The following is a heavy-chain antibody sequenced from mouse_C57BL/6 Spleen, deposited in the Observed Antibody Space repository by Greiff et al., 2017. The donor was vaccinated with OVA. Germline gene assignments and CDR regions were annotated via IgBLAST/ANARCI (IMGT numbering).Heavy chain of an antibody. J-gene: IGHJ4*01. CDR2: ISSGGSYT. V-gene: IGHV5-6*02. Sequence: VKLMESGGDLVKPGGSLKLSCAASGFTFSSYGMSWVRQPPDKRLEWVATISSGGSYTYYPDSVKGRFTISRDNAKNTLYLQMSSLKSEDTAMYYCASDSNYEGSYYAMDYWGQGTSVTVSS. D-gene: IGHD2-5*01. CDR1: GFTFSSYG. CDR3: ASDSNYEGSYYAMDY.